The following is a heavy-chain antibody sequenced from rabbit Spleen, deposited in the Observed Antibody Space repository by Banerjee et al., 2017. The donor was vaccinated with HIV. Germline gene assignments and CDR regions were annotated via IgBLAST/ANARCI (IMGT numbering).Heavy chain of an antibody. J-gene: IGHJ4*01. Sequence: QSLEESGGDLVKPGASLTLTCTASGFTLSSYWMCWVRQAPGKGLEWIACIYGGSGGDTYYASWAKGRFTISKTSSTTVTLQMTSLTAADTATYFCARGGYYAGDGYNLWGPGTLVTVS. CDR3: ARGGYYAGDGYNL. CDR2: IYGGSGGDT. V-gene: IGHV1S40*01. CDR1: GFTLSSYW. D-gene: IGHD4-2*01.